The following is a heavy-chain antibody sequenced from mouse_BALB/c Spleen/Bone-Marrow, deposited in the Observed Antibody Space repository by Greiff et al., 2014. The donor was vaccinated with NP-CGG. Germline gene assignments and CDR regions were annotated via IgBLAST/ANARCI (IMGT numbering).Heavy chain of an antibody. CDR3: ARRDDGYVYFDY. Sequence: QVQLQQPGAELARPGASVKMSCRASGYTFTTYMIHWVRQRPGQGLEWIGYINPTSGYTNYNQKFKDKATLAADKSSSTAYMQLSSLTSEDSAVYYCARRDDGYVYFDYWGQGTTLTVSS. CDR1: GYTFTTYM. D-gene: IGHD2-3*01. CDR2: INPTSGYT. V-gene: IGHV1-4*01. J-gene: IGHJ2*01.